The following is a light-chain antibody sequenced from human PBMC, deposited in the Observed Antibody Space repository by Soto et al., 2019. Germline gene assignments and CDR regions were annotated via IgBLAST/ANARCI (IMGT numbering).Light chain of an antibody. J-gene: IGKJ1*01. CDR1: QSVSSY. CDR3: QLRSSWPPWT. CDR2: NAY. V-gene: IGKV3-11*01. Sequence: EIVLTQSPATLSLSPGERATLSCRASQSVSSYLAWYQQKPGQAPRLLIYNAYSRATGIPARFSGSGSGTDFTLTISSLQPEDFAVYYCQLRSSWPPWTFGQGTKVEIK.